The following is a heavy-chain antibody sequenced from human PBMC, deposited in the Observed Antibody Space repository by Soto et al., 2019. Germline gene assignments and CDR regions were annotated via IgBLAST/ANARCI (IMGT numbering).Heavy chain of an antibody. CDR3: ARQEAVAGPYYYYYGMDV. Sequence: GESLKISCKGSGYSFTSYWIGWVRQMPGKGLEWMGIIYPGGSDTRYSPSFQGQVTISADKSISTAYLQWSSLKASDTAMYYCARQEAVAGPYYYYYGMDVWGQGTTGIVS. CDR2: IYPGGSDT. D-gene: IGHD6-19*01. J-gene: IGHJ6*02. V-gene: IGHV5-51*01. CDR1: GYSFTSYW.